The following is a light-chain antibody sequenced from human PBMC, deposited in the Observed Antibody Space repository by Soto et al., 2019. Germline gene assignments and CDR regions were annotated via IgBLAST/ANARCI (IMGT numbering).Light chain of an antibody. CDR2: KAS. CDR3: QQYNSYPRT. V-gene: IGKV1-5*03. J-gene: IGKJ1*01. Sequence: DIQMTQSPSTLSASVGDRVTITCRASQGITKWLAWFQQKPGKAPKLLIYKASSLESGVPSRFSGSGYETEFTLTISSLQPDDFATYYCQQYNSYPRTFGQGTKVEI. CDR1: QGITKW.